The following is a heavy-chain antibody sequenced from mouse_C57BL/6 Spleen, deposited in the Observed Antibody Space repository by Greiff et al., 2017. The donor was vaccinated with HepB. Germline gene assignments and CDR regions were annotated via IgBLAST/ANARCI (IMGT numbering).Heavy chain of an antibody. CDR2: IDPETGGT. J-gene: IGHJ1*03. V-gene: IGHV1-15*01. CDR3: TRRDYNGSSRWYFDV. Sequence: QVQLQQSGAELVRPGASVTLSCKASGYTFTDYEMHWVKQTPVHGLEWIGAIDPETGGTAYNQKFKGKAILTADNTASTAYMELRSLTSEDSAVYYCTRRDYNGSSRWYFDVWGTGTTVTVSS. D-gene: IGHD1-1*01. CDR1: GYTFTDYE.